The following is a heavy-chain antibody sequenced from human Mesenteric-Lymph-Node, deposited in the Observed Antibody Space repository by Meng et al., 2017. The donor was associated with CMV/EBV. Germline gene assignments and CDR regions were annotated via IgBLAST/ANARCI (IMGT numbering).Heavy chain of an antibody. CDR2: INHSGST. D-gene: IGHD3-9*01. J-gene: IGHJ4*02. CDR3: ARGSSYDILTGYFDY. V-gene: IGHV4-34*01. CDR1: GGSFSGYY. Sequence: GHLHQGGAGLLKPSGPLSVTCAVYGGSFSGYYWNWIRQSPEKGLEWIGEINHSGSTTYNPSFTSRIIISVDTSTNQISLNMSSVTAADTAVYYCARGSSYDILTGYFDYWGQGALVTVSS.